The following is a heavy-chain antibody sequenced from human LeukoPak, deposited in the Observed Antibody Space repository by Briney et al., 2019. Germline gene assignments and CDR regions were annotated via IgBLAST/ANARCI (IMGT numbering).Heavy chain of an antibody. CDR3: ARGRPHGNDY. D-gene: IGHD4-23*01. Sequence: GGSLRLSCAASGFTFSSYRMNWVRQAPGKGLVWVSRIASDGSSTTYADSVKGRFSISRDNAKDTLYLQMNSLRVEDTAVYYCARGRPHGNDYWGQGTLVTVSS. V-gene: IGHV3-74*01. CDR2: IASDGSST. CDR1: GFTFSSYR. J-gene: IGHJ4*02.